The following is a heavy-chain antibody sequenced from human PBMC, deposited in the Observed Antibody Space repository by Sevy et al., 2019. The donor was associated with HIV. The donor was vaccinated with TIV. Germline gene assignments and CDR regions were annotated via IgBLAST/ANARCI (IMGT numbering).Heavy chain of an antibody. CDR3: AGYSSSYYYYYGMDV. Sequence: ASVKVSCKASGGTFSSYAISWVRQAPGQGLEWMGGIIPIFGTANYAQKLQGRVTITADESTSTAYMELSSLRSEDTAVYYCAGYSSSYYYYYGMDVWGQGTTVTVSS. CDR2: IIPIFGTA. D-gene: IGHD6-6*01. CDR1: GGTFSSYA. J-gene: IGHJ6*02. V-gene: IGHV1-69*13.